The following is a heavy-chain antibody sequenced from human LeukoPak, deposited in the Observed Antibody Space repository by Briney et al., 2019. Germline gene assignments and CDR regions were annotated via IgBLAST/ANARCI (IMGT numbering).Heavy chain of an antibody. V-gene: IGHV3-30*18. D-gene: IGHD5-12*01. CDR3: AKSGEWLRSGYYFDY. Sequence: PGGSLRLSCAASGFTFSSYGMHWVRQAPGQGLEWVAVISYDGSNKYYADSVKGRFTISRDNSKNTLYLQMNSLRAEDTAVYYCAKSGEWLRSGYYFDYWGQGTLVTVSS. CDR2: ISYDGSNK. J-gene: IGHJ4*02. CDR1: GFTFSSYG.